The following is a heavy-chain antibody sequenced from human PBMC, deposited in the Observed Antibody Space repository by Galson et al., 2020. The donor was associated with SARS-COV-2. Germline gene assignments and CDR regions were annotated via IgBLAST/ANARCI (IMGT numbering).Heavy chain of an antibody. Sequence: SETLSLTCAVSGGSLSSDNCWWSVRQHPGKGREWIGDIHHSGTTNYNPSLKSRVTISVDKSKNQFSLNLKSVTAADTAVYFCSRPKTRARFDSWGQGTLVTVS. J-gene: IGHJ4*02. CDR2: IHHSGTT. CDR1: GGSLSSDNC. D-gene: IGHD3-10*01. V-gene: IGHV4-4*02. CDR3: SRPKTRARFDS.